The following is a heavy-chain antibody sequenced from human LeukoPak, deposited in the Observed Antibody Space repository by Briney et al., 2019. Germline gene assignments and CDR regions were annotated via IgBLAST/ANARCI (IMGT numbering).Heavy chain of an antibody. CDR3: ARSPPNVYDSSGYYYVVGPWFDP. CDR1: GFTFSTYG. D-gene: IGHD3-22*01. J-gene: IGHJ5*02. CDR2: INHSGST. V-gene: IGHV4-34*01. Sequence: MTGGSLRLSCAASGFTFSTYGMTWVRQAPGKGLEWIGEINHSGSTNYNPSLKSRVTISVDTSKNQFSLKLSSVTAADTAVYYCARSPPNVYDSSGYYYVVGPWFDPWGQGTLVTVSS.